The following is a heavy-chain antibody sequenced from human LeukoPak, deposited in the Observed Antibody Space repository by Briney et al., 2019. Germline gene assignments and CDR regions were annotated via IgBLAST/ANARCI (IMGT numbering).Heavy chain of an antibody. D-gene: IGHD3-10*01. V-gene: IGHV1-2*02. CDR2: INPQSGST. J-gene: IGHJ5*02. CDR1: GYTSTGHF. Sequence: ASVKISCKASGYTSTGHFIHWVRQAPGQGLEWMGWINPQSGSTSYAQPFQGRVVMTLDTSVNSVYMEMSSLGYDDTATYFCARDRADEYSAGSYVSFDPWGRGTPLTVSS. CDR3: ARDRADEYSAGSYVSFDP.